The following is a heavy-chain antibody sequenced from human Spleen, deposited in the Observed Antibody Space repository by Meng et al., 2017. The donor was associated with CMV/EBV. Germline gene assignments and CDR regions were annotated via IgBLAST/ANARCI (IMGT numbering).Heavy chain of an antibody. V-gene: IGHV1-2*02. CDR1: GYTFTGYY. CDR3: ARVVRRFPGITSHFEY. D-gene: IGHD1-14*01. CDR2: INPNSGGT. Sequence: ASVKVSCKASGYTFTGYYMYWVRQAPGQGLECMGWINPNSGGTEHAQKFQGRVTMTRDTSISTAYIELSRLRSDDTAVYYCARVVRRFPGITSHFEYWGQGTLVTVSS. J-gene: IGHJ4*02.